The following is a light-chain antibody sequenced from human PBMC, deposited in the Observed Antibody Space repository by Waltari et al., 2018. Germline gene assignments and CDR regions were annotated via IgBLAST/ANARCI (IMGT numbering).Light chain of an antibody. V-gene: IGKV3-20*01. CDR3: QQYGGSPRIFT. Sequence: ESVLPQSPGTLSLSPGERATPSCKTSQNLSSSYLTWYQQKPGQAPRLVVYGVSTRATGIPDRFSGSRSGTDFTLTISRLEPEDFAVYYCQQYGGSPRIFTFGAGTKVEIK. CDR1: QNLSSSY. J-gene: IGKJ3*01. CDR2: GVS.